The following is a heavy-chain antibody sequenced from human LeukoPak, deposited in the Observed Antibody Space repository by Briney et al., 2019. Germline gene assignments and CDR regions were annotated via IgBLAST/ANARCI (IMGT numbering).Heavy chain of an antibody. Sequence: PGGSLRLSCAASGFTFSSYGMSWVRQAPGKGLEWVSYISFSGSTIYYADSVKGRFTISRDNAKNSLYLQMNSLRAEDTAVYYCARDRRHDYDDKTLAYWGQGTLVTVSS. J-gene: IGHJ4*02. D-gene: IGHD4-17*01. CDR3: ARDRRHDYDDKTLAY. V-gene: IGHV3-48*04. CDR1: GFTFSSYG. CDR2: ISFSGSTI.